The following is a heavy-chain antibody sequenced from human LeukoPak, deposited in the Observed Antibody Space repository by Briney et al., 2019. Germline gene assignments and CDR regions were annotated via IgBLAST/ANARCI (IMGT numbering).Heavy chain of an antibody. J-gene: IGHJ6*02. CDR3: ARDPQVEYYGMDV. V-gene: IGHV3-33*01. Sequence: PGRSLRLSCAASGFTFSSYGMHWVRQAPGKGLEWVAVIWYDGSNKYYADSVKGRFTISRDNSKNTLNLQMNSLRAEDTAVYYCARDPQVEYYGMDVWGQGTTVTVSS. CDR2: IWYDGSNK. CDR1: GFTFSSYG.